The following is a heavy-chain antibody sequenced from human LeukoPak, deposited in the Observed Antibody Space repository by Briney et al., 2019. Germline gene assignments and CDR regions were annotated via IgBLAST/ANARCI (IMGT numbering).Heavy chain of an antibody. CDR3: ARDVEYYDILTGYAPKHNPDAFDI. J-gene: IGHJ3*02. CDR1: GGTFSSYA. Sequence: SVKVSCKASGGTFSSYAISWVRQAPGQGLEWMGGIIPIFGTANYAQKFQGRVTITADESTSTAYMELSSLRSEDTAVYYCARDVEYYDILTGYAPKHNPDAFDIWGQGTMVTVSS. CDR2: IIPIFGTA. V-gene: IGHV1-69*13. D-gene: IGHD3-9*01.